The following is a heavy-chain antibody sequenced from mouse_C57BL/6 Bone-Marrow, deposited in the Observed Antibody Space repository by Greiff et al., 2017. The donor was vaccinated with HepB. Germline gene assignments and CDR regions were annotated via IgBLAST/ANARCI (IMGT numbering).Heavy chain of an antibody. J-gene: IGHJ3*01. Sequence: LQQPGAELVKPGASVKVSCKASGYTFTSYWMHWVKQRPGQGLEWIGRIHPSDSDTNYNQKFKGKATLTVDKSSSTAYMQLSSLTSEDSAVYYCAIGVTTVVAEGFAYWGQGTLVTVSA. V-gene: IGHV1-74*01. CDR1: GYTFTSYW. CDR3: AIGVTTVVAEGFAY. CDR2: IHPSDSDT. D-gene: IGHD1-1*01.